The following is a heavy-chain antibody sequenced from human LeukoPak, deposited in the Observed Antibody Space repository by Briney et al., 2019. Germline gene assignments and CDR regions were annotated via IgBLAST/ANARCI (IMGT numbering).Heavy chain of an antibody. CDR3: ARDEIGLDGDYGLLYYYYMDV. D-gene: IGHD4-17*01. V-gene: IGHV3-48*01. CDR1: GFTFSSYS. Sequence: PGGSLRLSCAASGFTFSSYSMNWVRQAPGKGLEWVSYISSSSSTIYYADSVKGRFTISRDNAKNSLYLQMNSLRAEDTAVYYCARDEIGLDGDYGLLYYYYMDVWGKGTTVTVSS. J-gene: IGHJ6*03. CDR2: ISSSSSTI.